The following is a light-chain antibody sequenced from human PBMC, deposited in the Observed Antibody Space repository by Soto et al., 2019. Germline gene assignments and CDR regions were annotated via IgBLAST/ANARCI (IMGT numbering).Light chain of an antibody. J-gene: IGKJ3*01. Sequence: DIQMTQSPSSLSASVGDRVTITCRASQGITNFLAWYQQKPGTVPKLLIYAASTLQSGVPSRFSGSGFGTDFTLNISSLQPEDVATYYCQKYSRAPFTFGPGTKVDI. V-gene: IGKV1-27*01. CDR2: AAS. CDR3: QKYSRAPFT. CDR1: QGITNF.